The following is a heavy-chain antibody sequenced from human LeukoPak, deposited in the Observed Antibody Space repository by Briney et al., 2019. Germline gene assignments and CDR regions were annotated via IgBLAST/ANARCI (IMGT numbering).Heavy chain of an antibody. V-gene: IGHV4-59*01. J-gene: IGHJ6*02. CDR3: ARESITIFGVVLGYYYYGMDV. CDR1: GGSFSGYY. Sequence: SETLSLTCAVYGGSFSGYYWSWIRQPPGKGLEWIGYIYYSGSTNYNPSLKSRVTISVDTSKNQFSLKLSSVTAADTAVYYCARESITIFGVVLGYYYYGMDVWGQGTTVTVSS. D-gene: IGHD3-3*01. CDR2: IYYSGST.